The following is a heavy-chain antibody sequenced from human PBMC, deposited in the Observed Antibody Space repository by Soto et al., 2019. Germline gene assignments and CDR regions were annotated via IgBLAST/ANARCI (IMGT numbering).Heavy chain of an antibody. V-gene: IGHV4-30-2*01. CDR2: MYHSGTF. CDR1: GGSIGGVGYS. Sequence: SETLSLTCTVSGGSIGGVGYSWSWIRQPPGGGLEWIGYMYHSGTFLKSPSLKTRLTMSLDMSKNQFSLTLNSMTAADTAVYYCARAQFYSGSGNYNNLMFDAWGQGIQVTVSS. D-gene: IGHD3-10*01. CDR3: ARAQFYSGSGNYNNLMFDA. J-gene: IGHJ5*02.